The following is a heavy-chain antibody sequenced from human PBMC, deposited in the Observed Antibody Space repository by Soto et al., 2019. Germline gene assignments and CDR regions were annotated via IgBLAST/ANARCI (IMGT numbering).Heavy chain of an antibody. V-gene: IGHV4-39*01. CDR3: ARHCGPPDYDYVWGSYRCPYGMDV. J-gene: IGHJ6*02. Sequence: SETLSLTCTVSGGSISSSSYYWGWIRQPPGKGLEWIGSIYYSGSTYYNPSLKSRVTISVDTSKNQFSLKLSSVTAADTAVYYCARHCGPPDYDYVWGSYRCPYGMDVWGQGTTVTVSS. CDR1: GGSISSSSYY. D-gene: IGHD3-16*02. CDR2: IYYSGST.